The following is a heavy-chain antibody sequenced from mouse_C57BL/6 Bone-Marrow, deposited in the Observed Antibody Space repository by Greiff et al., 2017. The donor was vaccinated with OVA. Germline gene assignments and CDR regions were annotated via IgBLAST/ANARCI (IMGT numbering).Heavy chain of an antibody. CDR2: IRSKSNNYAT. CDR1: GFSFNTYA. CDR3: VRHDGYSHFDY. D-gene: IGHD2-3*01. J-gene: IGHJ2*01. Sequence: EVQGVESGGGLVQPKGSLKLSCAASGFSFNTYAMNWVRQAPGKGLEWVARIRSKSNNYATYYADSVKDRFTISRDDSESMLYLQMNNLKTEDTAMYYCVRHDGYSHFDYWGQGTTLTVSS. V-gene: IGHV10-1*01.